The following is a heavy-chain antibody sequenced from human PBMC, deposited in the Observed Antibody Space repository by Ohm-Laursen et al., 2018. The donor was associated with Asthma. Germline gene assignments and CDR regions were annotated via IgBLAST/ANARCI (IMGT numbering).Heavy chain of an antibody. CDR3: ARDRRGQNYYYYGMDV. CDR2: IWYDGSNK. CDR1: GFTFGSYG. Sequence: SLRLSCSASGFTFGSYGMHWVRQAPGKGLEWVAVIWYDGSNKYYADSVKGRFTISRDNSKNTLYLQMNSLRAEDTAVYYCARDRRGQNYYYYGMDVWGQGTTVTVSS. V-gene: IGHV3-33*01. J-gene: IGHJ6*02.